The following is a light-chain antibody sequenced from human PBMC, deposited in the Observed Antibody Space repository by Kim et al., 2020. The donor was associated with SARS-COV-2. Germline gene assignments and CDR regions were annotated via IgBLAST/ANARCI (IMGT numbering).Light chain of an antibody. J-gene: IGKJ1*01. CDR1: QSVSSN. V-gene: IGKV3-15*01. CDR2: AAS. Sequence: ETVMTQSPATLSVSPGERATLSCRASQSVSSNLAWYQQTPGQAPRLLIYAASTRATGIPARFSGSGSGTEFTLTISSLQSEDFAVYYCQQYNNWPPWTFGQGTKVDIK. CDR3: QQYNNWPPWT.